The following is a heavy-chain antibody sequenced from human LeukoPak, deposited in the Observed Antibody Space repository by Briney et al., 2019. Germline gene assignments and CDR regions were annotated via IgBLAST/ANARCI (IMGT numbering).Heavy chain of an antibody. CDR3: ARGALTRIYYLDF. V-gene: IGHV4-59*08. D-gene: IGHD1-26*01. CDR1: GGSISSYY. J-gene: IGHJ4*02. CDR2: IYYNGST. Sequence: SETLSLTCTVSGGSISSYYWNWIRQPPGKGLEWIGFIYYNGSTNYNPSLKSRFAISVDTPKNQFSLKLSSVTAADTAVYYCARGALTRIYYLDFWGQGTLVTVSS.